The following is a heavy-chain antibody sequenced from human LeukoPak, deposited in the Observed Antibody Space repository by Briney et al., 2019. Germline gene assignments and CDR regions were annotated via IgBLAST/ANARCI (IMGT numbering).Heavy chain of an antibody. D-gene: IGHD2-15*01. CDR1: GGTFSSYA. J-gene: IGHJ4*02. CDR2: IIPIFGTA. V-gene: IGHV1-69*13. CDR3: AREGIYCSGGNCYDY. Sequence: SVKVSCKASGGTFSSYAISWVRQAPGQGLEWMGGIIPIFGTANYAQKFQGRVTITADESTSTAYMELSSLRSEDTAVYYCAREGIYCSGGNCYDYWGQGTLVTVSS.